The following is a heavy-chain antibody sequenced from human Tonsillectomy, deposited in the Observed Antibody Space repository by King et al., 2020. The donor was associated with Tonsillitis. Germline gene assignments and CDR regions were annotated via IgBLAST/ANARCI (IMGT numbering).Heavy chain of an antibody. CDR2: IWYDGSNK. V-gene: IGHV3-33*08. D-gene: IGHD6-13*01. Sequence: VQLVESGGGVVQPGRSLRLSCAASGFTFSSYGMHWVRQAPGKGLEWVAVIWYDGSNKYYADSVKGRFTISRDNSKNTLYLQMNSLRAEDTAVYYCAGHWGSSWQGYAFDIWGKGTMVTVSS. CDR3: AGHWGSSWQGYAFDI. CDR1: GFTFSSYG. J-gene: IGHJ3*02.